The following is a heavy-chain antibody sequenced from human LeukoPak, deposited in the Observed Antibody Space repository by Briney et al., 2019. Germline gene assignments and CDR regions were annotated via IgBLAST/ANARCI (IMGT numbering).Heavy chain of an antibody. D-gene: IGHD3-3*01. CDR1: GYTFTGYY. J-gene: IGHJ6*02. CDR2: INPNSGGT. CDR3: ARDSKRIFGVVAKSYGMDV. V-gene: IGHV1-2*02. Sequence: ASVKVSCKASGYTFTGYYMHWVRQAPGQGLEWMGWINPNSGGTNYAQKFQGRVTMTRDTSISTAYMELSRLRSDDTAVYYCARDSKRIFGVVAKSYGMDVWGQGTTATVSS.